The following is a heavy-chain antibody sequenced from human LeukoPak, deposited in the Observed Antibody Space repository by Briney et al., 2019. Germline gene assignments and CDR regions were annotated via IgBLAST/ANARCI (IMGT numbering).Heavy chain of an antibody. V-gene: IGHV4-38-2*01. CDR2: IYHSGST. Sequence: SETLSLTCAVSGYSISSGYYWGWIRQPPGKGLEWIGSIYHSGSTYYNPSLKSRVTISVDTSKNQFSLKLSSVTAADTAVYYRARRCSGGSCYSTYFDYWGQGTLVTVSS. D-gene: IGHD2-15*01. CDR1: GYSISSGYY. CDR3: ARRCSGGSCYSTYFDY. J-gene: IGHJ4*02.